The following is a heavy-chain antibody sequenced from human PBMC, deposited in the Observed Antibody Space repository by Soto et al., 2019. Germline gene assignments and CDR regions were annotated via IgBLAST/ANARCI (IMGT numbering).Heavy chain of an antibody. CDR3: AGGVVVPAAITYMDV. D-gene: IGHD2-2*01. Sequence: SETLSLTCTVSGGSISRGGYYWSWIRQHPGKGLEWIGYIYYSGSTYYNPSLKSRVTISVDTSKNQFSLKLSSVTAADTAVYYCAGGVVVPAAITYMDVWGKGTTVTVSS. CDR2: IYYSGST. CDR1: GGSISRGGYY. J-gene: IGHJ6*03. V-gene: IGHV4-31*03.